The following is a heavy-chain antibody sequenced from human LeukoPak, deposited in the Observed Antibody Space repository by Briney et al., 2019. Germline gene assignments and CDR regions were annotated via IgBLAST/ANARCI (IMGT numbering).Heavy chain of an antibody. Sequence: SETLSLTCAVYGGSFSGYYWSWIRQPPGKGLEWIGEINHSGSTNYNPSLKSRVTISVDTSKNQFSLKLSSVTAADTAVYYCARLLNYGDAAVDYWGQGTLVTVSS. J-gene: IGHJ4*02. D-gene: IGHD4-17*01. CDR1: GGSFSGYY. CDR2: INHSGST. V-gene: IGHV4-34*01. CDR3: ARLLNYGDAAVDY.